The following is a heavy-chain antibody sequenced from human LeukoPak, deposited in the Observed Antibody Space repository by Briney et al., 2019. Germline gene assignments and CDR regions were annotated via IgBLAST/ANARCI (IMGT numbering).Heavy chain of an antibody. V-gene: IGHV1-2*02. CDR3: AKGTTVVPNFDY. Sequence: ASAKVSCKASGYTFTGYYMHWVRQAPGQGLEWMGWINPNSGGTICAQKFQGRVTMTRDTSISTAYMDLSRLRSDDTAMYYCAKGTTVVPNFDYWGQGTLVTVSS. CDR1: GYTFTGYY. D-gene: IGHD4-11*01. J-gene: IGHJ4*02. CDR2: INPNSGGT.